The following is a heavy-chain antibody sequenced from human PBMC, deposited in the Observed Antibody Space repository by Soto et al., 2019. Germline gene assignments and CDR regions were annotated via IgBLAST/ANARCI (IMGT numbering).Heavy chain of an antibody. CDR2: TTSDGARI. D-gene: IGHD1-26*01. Sequence: QVQLVESGGGVVQPGRSLRLSCAASGFAFSTYVMHWVRQAPGKGLEWVAVTTSDGARINYADSVKGRFTISRDNSRTTLYLQMNSLRIDDTAVYYCARKNPGREWELPDYWGQGTLVTVSS. J-gene: IGHJ4*02. CDR1: GFAFSTYV. CDR3: ARKNPGREWELPDY. V-gene: IGHV3-30*03.